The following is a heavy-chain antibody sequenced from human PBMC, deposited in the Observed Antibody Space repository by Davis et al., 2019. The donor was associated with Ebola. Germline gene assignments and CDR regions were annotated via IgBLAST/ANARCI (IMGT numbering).Heavy chain of an antibody. D-gene: IGHD4-17*01. Sequence: SVKVSCKASGGTFSSYAISWVRQAPGQGLEWMGGIIPIFGTANYAQKFQGRVTITADKSTSTAYMELSSLRSEDTAVYYCARDGVTTEAPFDYWGQGTLVTVSS. CDR1: GGTFSSYA. CDR2: IIPIFGTA. CDR3: ARDGVTTEAPFDY. V-gene: IGHV1-69*06. J-gene: IGHJ4*02.